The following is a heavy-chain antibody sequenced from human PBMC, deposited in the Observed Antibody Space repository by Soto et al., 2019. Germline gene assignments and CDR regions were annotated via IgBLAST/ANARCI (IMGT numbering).Heavy chain of an antibody. D-gene: IGHD2-15*01. CDR1: GFTFSSYS. J-gene: IGHJ4*02. Sequence: EVQLVESGGGLVKPGGSLRLSCAASGFTFSSYSMNWVRQAPGKGLEWVSSISSSSSYIYYADSVKGRFTISRDNAKNSLYLQMNSLRAEDTAVYYCASEEEDDCSGGSCPIDYWGQGTLVTVSS. V-gene: IGHV3-21*01. CDR2: ISSSSSYI. CDR3: ASEEEDDCSGGSCPIDY.